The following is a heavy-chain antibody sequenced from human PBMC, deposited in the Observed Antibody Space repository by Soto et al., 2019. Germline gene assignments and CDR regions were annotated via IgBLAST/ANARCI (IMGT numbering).Heavy chain of an antibody. J-gene: IGHJ5*02. CDR3: ACLGSFCSGGSCYPRWFGP. D-gene: IGHD2-15*01. CDR1: GGSISSYY. Sequence: SETLSLTCTVSGGSISSYYWSWIRQPPGKGLEMIGYISYSRSTKYNPSLKSRVNISEDTSKNQYSMKLSSLKAADTAVYYCACLGSFCSGGSCYPRWFGPWGQGTLVTVS. V-gene: IGHV4-59*01. CDR2: ISYSRST.